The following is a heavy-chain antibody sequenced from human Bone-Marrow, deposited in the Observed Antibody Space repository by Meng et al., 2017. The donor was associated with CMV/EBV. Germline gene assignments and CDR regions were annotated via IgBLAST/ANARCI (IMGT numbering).Heavy chain of an antibody. Sequence: GESLKISCAASGFTFSSYAMHWVRQAPGKGLEWVAVISYDGSNKYYADSVKGRFTISRDNSKNTLYLQMNSLRAEDTGVYYCAREGAYCSSTSCYNDYYYYGMDVWGQGTTVTVSS. J-gene: IGHJ6*02. D-gene: IGHD2-2*02. CDR3: AREGAYCSSTSCYNDYYYYGMDV. CDR1: GFTFSSYA. V-gene: IGHV3-30-3*01. CDR2: ISYDGSNK.